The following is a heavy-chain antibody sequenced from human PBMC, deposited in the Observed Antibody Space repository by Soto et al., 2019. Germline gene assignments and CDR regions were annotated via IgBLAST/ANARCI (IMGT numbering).Heavy chain of an antibody. D-gene: IGHD3-3*01. CDR1: GFTFRTYA. CDR3: ARRFVTIFGVVHRFSFDI. J-gene: IGHJ3*02. CDR2: IVGGGTII. V-gene: IGHV3-23*03. Sequence: QSGGSLRLSCVASGFTFRTYAMSWVRQAPGEGLEWVSGIVGGGTIISYADSVKGRFTISRDDSNNLLYLQMHSLRAEDTAVYYCARRFVTIFGVVHRFSFDIWDQGTMVTVS.